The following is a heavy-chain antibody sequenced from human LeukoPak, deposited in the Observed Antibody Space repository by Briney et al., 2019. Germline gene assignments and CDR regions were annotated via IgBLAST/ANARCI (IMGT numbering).Heavy chain of an antibody. V-gene: IGHV3-53*01. D-gene: IGHD6-19*01. CDR3: ARRLYSSGWYDAFDI. J-gene: IGHJ3*02. Sequence: GGSLRLSCAASGFTVSSNSTSWVRQAPGKGLEWVSVIYSGGSTYYADSVKRRFTISRDNSKNTLHLQMNSLRVEDTAVYYCARRLYSSGWYDAFDIWGQGTRVTVS. CDR1: GFTVSSNS. CDR2: IYSGGST.